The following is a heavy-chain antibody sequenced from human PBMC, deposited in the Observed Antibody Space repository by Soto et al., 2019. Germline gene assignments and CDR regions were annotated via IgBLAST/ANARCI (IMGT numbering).Heavy chain of an antibody. CDR3: VKDYGDYNLLGDY. V-gene: IGHV3-23*01. CDR1: GFTFSNYA. CDR2: ISRGGTT. J-gene: IGHJ4*02. D-gene: IGHD4-17*01. Sequence: GGSLRLSCAVSGFTFSNYAMNWVRQAPGKGLEWVSGISRGGTTYYIDSVKGRFTISRDNSNILYLQMNNLRAEDTALYYCVKDYGDYNLLGDYWGQGTLVTVSS.